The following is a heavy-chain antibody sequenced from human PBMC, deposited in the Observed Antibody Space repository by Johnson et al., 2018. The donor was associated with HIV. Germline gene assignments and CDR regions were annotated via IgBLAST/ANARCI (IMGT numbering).Heavy chain of an antibody. CDR2: ISYDGGNK. CDR1: GFTFSSYA. V-gene: IGHV3-30-3*01. CDR3: ASPLIAAGEGAFDI. Sequence: QVQLVESGGGVVQPGRSLRLSCAASGFTFSSYAMHWVRQAPGKGLEWVAVISYDGGNKYYADSVKGRFTISRDNSKNTLYMQMNSLRAEDTAVYYCASPLIAAGEGAFDIWGQGTMVTVSS. D-gene: IGHD6-13*01. J-gene: IGHJ3*02.